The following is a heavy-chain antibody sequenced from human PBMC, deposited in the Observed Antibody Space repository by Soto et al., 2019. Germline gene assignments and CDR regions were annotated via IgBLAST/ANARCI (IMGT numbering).Heavy chain of an antibody. D-gene: IGHD1-26*01. CDR1: GGSFSGYY. CDR2: INHSGST. CDR3: AGGERLRY. V-gene: IGHV4-34*01. J-gene: IGHJ4*02. Sequence: QVQLQQWGAGLLKPSETLSLTCAVYGGSFSGYYWSWIRQPPGKGLEWTGEINHSGSTTYNPSLRSRVTISVDTLKNQFSLKLSSVTAADTAVYYCAGGERLRYWGQGTLVTVSS.